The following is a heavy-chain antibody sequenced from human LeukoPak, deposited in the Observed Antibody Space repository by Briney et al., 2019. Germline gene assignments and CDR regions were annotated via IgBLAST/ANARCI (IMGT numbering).Heavy chain of an antibody. J-gene: IGHJ4*02. V-gene: IGHV3-23*01. CDR1: GFTFSSSA. Sequence: GGSLRLSCAASGFTFSSSAMSWVRQAPGKGLEWVSSISGSGSGGSTYYADSVKGRFTISRDNSKNTLYLQMNSLRAEDTAVYYCAREDYYDSSGYPYYIDYWGQGTLVTVSS. D-gene: IGHD3-22*01. CDR3: AREDYYDSSGYPYYIDY. CDR2: ISGSGSGGST.